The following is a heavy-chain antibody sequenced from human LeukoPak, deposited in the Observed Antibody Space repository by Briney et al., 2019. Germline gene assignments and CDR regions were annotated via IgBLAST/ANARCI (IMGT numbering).Heavy chain of an antibody. D-gene: IGHD5-12*01. J-gene: IGHJ4*02. CDR1: GFTFINYW. CDR3: ARVEYSGNGNLY. Sequence: GGSLRLSCAGSGFTFINYWMNWVRQVPGKGLEWVANINRDGSGKYYLPSVRGRFTISKDDAKDSLYLQMDSLRPEDTAIYYCARVEYSGNGNLYWGQGTLVTVSS. CDR2: INRDGSGK. V-gene: IGHV3-7*04.